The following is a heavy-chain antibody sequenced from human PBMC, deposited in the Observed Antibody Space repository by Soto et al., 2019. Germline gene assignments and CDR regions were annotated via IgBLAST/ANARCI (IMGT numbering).Heavy chain of an antibody. CDR2: IHSDGST. CDR3: ARDASGPFDY. CDR1: GFTVSDS. D-gene: IGHD6-19*01. Sequence: PGGSLRLSCSVAGFTVSDSMSWVRQAPGKGLECVSFIHSDGSTHYTDSVRGRFTISRDNSKNTLYLQMDRLRADDTAVYFCARDASGPFDYWGQGTRVTVSS. J-gene: IGHJ4*02. V-gene: IGHV3-53*01.